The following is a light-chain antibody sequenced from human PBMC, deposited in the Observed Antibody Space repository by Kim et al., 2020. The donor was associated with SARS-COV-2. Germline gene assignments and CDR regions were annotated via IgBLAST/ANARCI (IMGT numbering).Light chain of an antibody. J-gene: IGKJ4*01. CDR2: DAS. V-gene: IGKV3-11*01. CDR1: QSVNSH. Sequence: LSPGERATLSCRTSQSVNSHLAWYQQIPGQAPRLLIYDASNRATGIPARFIGSGSGTDFILTISSLEPEDVAVYYCQQRDNWPLTFGGGTKVDIK. CDR3: QQRDNWPLT.